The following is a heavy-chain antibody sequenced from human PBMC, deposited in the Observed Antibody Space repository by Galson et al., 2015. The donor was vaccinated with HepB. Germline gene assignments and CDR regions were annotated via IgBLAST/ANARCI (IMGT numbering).Heavy chain of an antibody. V-gene: IGHV3-15*07. D-gene: IGHD7-27*01. CDR2: IKSKIGGETT. J-gene: IGHJ4*02. CDR3: TTDVPSRGGGEFDY. CDR1: GFTFASAW. Sequence: SLRLSCAASGFTFASAWMSWVRQAPGKGLEWVGLIKSKIGGETTDYAAPVKGRFTISRDDSTSTLFLQVNSLKTEDTAVYYCTTDVPSRGGGEFDYWGQGTLVTVSS.